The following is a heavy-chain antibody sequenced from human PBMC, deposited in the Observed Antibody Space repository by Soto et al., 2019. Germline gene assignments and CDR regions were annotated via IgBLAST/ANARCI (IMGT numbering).Heavy chain of an antibody. CDR1: GFTFSSYA. Sequence: GGSLRLSCAASGFTFSSYAMSWVRQAPGRGLEWVSTISGSGGNTYYADSVKGRFTISRDNSKNTLYLQMNSLRAEDTAVYYCAKVRASYYYGSGSYGVWGQGTLVTVSS. J-gene: IGHJ4*02. CDR2: ISGSGGNT. CDR3: AKVRASYYYGSGSYGV. D-gene: IGHD3-10*01. V-gene: IGHV3-23*01.